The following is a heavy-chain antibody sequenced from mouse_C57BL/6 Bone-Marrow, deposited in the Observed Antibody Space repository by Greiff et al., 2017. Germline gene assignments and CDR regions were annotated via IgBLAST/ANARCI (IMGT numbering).Heavy chain of an antibody. J-gene: IGHJ4*01. CDR3: ARSMRDY. D-gene: IGHD2-3*01. V-gene: IGHV1-54*01. Sequence: VQLQQSGAELVRPGTSVKVSCKASGYAFTNYLIEWVKQRPGQGLEWIGVINPGSGGTNYNEKFKGKATLTADKSSSTAYMQLSSLTSEDSAVYFCARSMRDYRGQGTSVTVSS. CDR1: GYAFTNYL. CDR2: INPGSGGT.